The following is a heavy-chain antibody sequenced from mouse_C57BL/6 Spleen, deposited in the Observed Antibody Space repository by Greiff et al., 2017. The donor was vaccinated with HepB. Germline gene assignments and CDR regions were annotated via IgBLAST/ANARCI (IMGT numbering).Heavy chain of an antibody. CDR2: IDPSDSYT. Sequence: QVQLQQPGAELVMPGASVKLSCKASGYTFTSYWMHWVKQRPGQGLEWIGEIDPSDSYTNYNQKFKGKSTLTVDKSSSTAYMQLSSLTSEDSAVYYCARRDYDDGAPYYAMDYWGQGTSVTVSS. D-gene: IGHD2-4*01. J-gene: IGHJ4*01. CDR1: GYTFTSYW. CDR3: ARRDYDDGAPYYAMDY. V-gene: IGHV1-69*01.